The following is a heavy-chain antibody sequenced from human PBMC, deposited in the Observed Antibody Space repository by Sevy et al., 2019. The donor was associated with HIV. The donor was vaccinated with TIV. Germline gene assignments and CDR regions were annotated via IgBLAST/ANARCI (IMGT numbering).Heavy chain of an antibody. CDR3: ARWATHDDYGVY. V-gene: IGHV1-3*04. D-gene: IGHD4-17*01. Sequence: ATVKVSCKASGYTFTAYTLHWVRQAPGQRLEWMAWINTGNGNTKYLQKFQGRVTITRDTSASTAYMEVSSLRSEDTAVYYCARWATHDDYGVYWGQGTLVTVSS. CDR2: INTGNGNT. J-gene: IGHJ4*02. CDR1: GYTFTAYT.